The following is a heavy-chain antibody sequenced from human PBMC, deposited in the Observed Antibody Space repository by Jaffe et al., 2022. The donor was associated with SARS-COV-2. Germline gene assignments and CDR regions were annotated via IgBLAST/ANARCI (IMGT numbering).Heavy chain of an antibody. CDR1: GFTFSSYA. CDR3: ANLRDYGDSRLLGSFDI. Sequence: EVQLLESGGGLVQPGGSLRLSCAASGFTFSSYAMSWVRQAPGKGLEWVSAISGSGGSTYYADSVKGRFTISRDNSKNTLYLQMNSLRAEDTAVYYCANLRDYGDSRLLGSFDIWGQGTMVTVSS. D-gene: IGHD4-17*01. V-gene: IGHV3-23*01. J-gene: IGHJ3*02. CDR2: ISGSGGST.